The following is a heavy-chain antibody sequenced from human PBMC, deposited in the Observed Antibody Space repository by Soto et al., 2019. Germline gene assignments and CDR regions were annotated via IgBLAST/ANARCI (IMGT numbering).Heavy chain of an antibody. CDR3: ARQKEYYYDSSGYYFRAFDI. CDR2: IYPGDSDT. D-gene: IGHD3-22*01. V-gene: IGHV5-51*01. J-gene: IGHJ3*02. CDR1: GYSFTNYW. Sequence: EVQLVQSGAEVKKPGESLKISCKGSGYSFTNYWIGWVRQMPGKGLEWMGIIYPGDSDTRYSPSFQGQVTISADKSISTAYLQWSSLEASDTAMYYCARQKEYYYDSSGYYFRAFDIWGQGTMVTVSS.